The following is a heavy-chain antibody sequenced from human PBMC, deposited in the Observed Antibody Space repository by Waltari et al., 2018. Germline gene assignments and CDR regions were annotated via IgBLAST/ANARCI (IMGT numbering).Heavy chain of an antibody. Sequence: EVQLVESGEGLVQPGGSLRLSCAASGFTFSSSWRHWVRQAPGKGLVWVSRINTDGSSTSYADSVKGRFTISRDNAKNTLYLQMNSLRAEDTAVYYCARVGYSSSWLSYFDYWGQGTLVTVSS. J-gene: IGHJ4*02. D-gene: IGHD6-13*01. V-gene: IGHV3-74*01. CDR1: GFTFSSSW. CDR2: INTDGSST. CDR3: ARVGYSSSWLSYFDY.